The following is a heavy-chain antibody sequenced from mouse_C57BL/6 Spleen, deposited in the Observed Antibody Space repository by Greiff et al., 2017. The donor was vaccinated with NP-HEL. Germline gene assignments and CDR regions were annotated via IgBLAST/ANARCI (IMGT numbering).Heavy chain of an antibody. D-gene: IGHD2-3*01. CDR3: RREVVTTDFNYAMDY. CDR1: GFTFSSYS. J-gene: IGHJ4*01. V-gene: IGHV5-9-1*02. Sequence: EVMLVESGAGLVKPGGSLKLSCAASGFTFSSYSMSWVRQTPEKRLEWVAYISSGGDYIYYADTVKGRYTISRDNARNTLYLQMSSLKSEDTAMYYCRREVVTTDFNYAMDYWGQGPSVTVSS. CDR2: ISSGGDYI.